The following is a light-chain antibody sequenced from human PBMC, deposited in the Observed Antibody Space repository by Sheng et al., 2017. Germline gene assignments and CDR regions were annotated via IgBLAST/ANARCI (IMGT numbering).Light chain of an antibody. CDR2: EVS. Sequence: QSALTQPASVSGSPGQSITISCTGTSSDVGTYNYVSWYQQHPGKAPKLMIYEVSKRPSGVPDRFSGSKSGNTASLTVSGLQAEDEADYYCSSYTGTNILFGGGTKLTVL. J-gene: IGLJ2*01. CDR1: SSDVGTYNY. V-gene: IGLV2-8*01. CDR3: SSYTGTNIL.